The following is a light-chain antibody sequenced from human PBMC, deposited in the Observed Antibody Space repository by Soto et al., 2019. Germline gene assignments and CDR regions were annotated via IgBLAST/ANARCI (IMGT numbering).Light chain of an antibody. CDR1: QSVSSSF. Sequence: EIVLTQSPGTLSLSPGERATLSCRASQSVSSSFLAWYQQKPGQAPRLLIYGASSRATGIPARLSGSGSGTDFTLTIRRLEPEDFAVYYCQQYGSSPRTFDQGTKVEV. J-gene: IGKJ1*01. CDR2: GAS. CDR3: QQYGSSPRT. V-gene: IGKV3-20*01.